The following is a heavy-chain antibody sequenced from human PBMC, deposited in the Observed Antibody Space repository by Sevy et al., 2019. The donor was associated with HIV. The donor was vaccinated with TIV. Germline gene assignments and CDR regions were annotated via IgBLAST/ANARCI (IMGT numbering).Heavy chain of an antibody. V-gene: IGHV4-30-4*01. CDR1: GGSISSGDYY. D-gene: IGHD5-18*01. Sequence: SETLSLTCSVSGGSISSGDYYWSWIRQPPGKGLEWIGYIYYSRSTYYNPSLKSRVTISVDTSKNQFSLKLCSMTAADTALYFCARDMSGGYSYAHYSDNWGQGTLVTVSS. CDR2: IYYSRST. J-gene: IGHJ4*02. CDR3: ARDMSGGYSYAHYSDN.